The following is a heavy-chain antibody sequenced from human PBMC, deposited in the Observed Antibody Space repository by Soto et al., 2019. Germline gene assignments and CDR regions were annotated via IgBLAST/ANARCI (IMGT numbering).Heavy chain of an antibody. D-gene: IGHD1-1*01. V-gene: IGHV2-5*01. CDR3: AHRPCRWNAGLTDFEC. CDR2: IYWNDDT. Sequence: SGPTLVNPTQTLTLTCTFSGFSLSTSGVGVDWIRQPPGKALEWLALIYWNDDTRYSPSLKSRLTITKYTSKTQVVLTMTNMDPLDTATYYCAHRPCRWNAGLTDFECRGQGTRGTVAS. J-gene: IGHJ4*02. CDR1: GFSLSTSGVG.